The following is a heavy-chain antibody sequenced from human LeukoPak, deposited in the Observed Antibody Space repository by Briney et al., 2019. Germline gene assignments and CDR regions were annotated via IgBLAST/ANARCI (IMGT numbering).Heavy chain of an antibody. V-gene: IGHV4-59*01. Sequence: SETLSLTCTVSGGSISSYYWSWIRQPPGKGLEWIGYIYYSGSTNYNPSLKSRVTISVDTSKNQFSLKLTSVTAADTAVYYCARSDGYGLVGIWGQGTMVTVSS. CDR2: IYYSGST. CDR1: GGSISSYY. J-gene: IGHJ3*02. CDR3: ARSDGYGLVGI. D-gene: IGHD3-10*01.